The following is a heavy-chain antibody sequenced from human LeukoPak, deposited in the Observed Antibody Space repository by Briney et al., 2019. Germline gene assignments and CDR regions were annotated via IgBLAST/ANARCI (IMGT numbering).Heavy chain of an antibody. Sequence: PGGSLRLSCAASGFTFSRYWMHWVRQAPGKGLVWVSRIKSDGSNTKYADSVKGRFTISRDNAKNTLYLQMNSLRAEDTAVYYCTRVGDYGGNWAWYFDLWGRGTLVTVSS. CDR1: GFTFSRYW. J-gene: IGHJ2*01. CDR3: TRVGDYGGNWAWYFDL. V-gene: IGHV3-74*03. CDR2: IKSDGSNT. D-gene: IGHD4-23*01.